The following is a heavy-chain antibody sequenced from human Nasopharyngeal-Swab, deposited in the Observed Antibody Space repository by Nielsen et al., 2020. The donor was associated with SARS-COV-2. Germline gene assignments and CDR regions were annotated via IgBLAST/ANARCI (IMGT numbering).Heavy chain of an antibody. D-gene: IGHD2-8*01. CDR1: GFLLRTRAVG. J-gene: IGHJ6*02. CDR2: IYWDDDK. V-gene: IGHV2-5*02. Sequence: SGPTLVQPTQALTLTCTFSGFLLRTRAVGVGWIRQPPGKALEWLALIYWDDDKRYSPSLKSRLTITKDTSKNQVVLTLTNMDPVDTATYYCAHRLPLYDGMDVWGQGTTVTVSS. CDR3: AHRLPLYDGMDV.